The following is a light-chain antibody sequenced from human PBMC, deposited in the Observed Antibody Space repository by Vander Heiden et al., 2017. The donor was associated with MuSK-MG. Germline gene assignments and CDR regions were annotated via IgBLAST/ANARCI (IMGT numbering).Light chain of an antibody. CDR1: SSDVGGYNY. J-gene: IGLJ1*01. CDR2: DVR. CDR3: CSYAGNTYV. Sequence: QSALTQPRSVSGSPGQPVTISCTGSSSDVGGYNYVSWYQQHPGKAPKLMIYDVRKRPSGVPDRFSASKSANTASLTISGLQAEDEADYYCCSYAGNTYVFGPGTTVTVL. V-gene: IGLV2-11*01.